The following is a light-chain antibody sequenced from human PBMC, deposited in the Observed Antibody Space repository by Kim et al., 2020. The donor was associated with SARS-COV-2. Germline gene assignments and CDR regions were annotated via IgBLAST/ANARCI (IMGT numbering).Light chain of an antibody. V-gene: IGKV1-5*03. CDR2: QAS. J-gene: IGKJ1*01. CDR1: QSIDIW. CDR3: QQYRSHWT. Sequence: SASVGDRVTITCRASQSIDIWLAWYQQKPGKAPKLLIYQASSFESEVPSRFSGSGSGTEFTLTISSLQPDDFATYYCQQYRSHWTFGQGTKVDIK.